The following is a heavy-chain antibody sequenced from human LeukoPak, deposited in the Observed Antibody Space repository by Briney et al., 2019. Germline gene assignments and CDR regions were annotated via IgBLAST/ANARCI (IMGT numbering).Heavy chain of an antibody. CDR2: IRGSSSTI. D-gene: IGHD5-12*01. CDR1: GFTFSSYS. V-gene: IGHV3-48*04. J-gene: IGHJ4*02. Sequence: GGSLRLSCAPSGFTFSSYSMNWVRQAPGKGLEWVSYIRGSSSTIYYTDSVKGRFTTSRDNAKNSVYLQINSLRAEDTAVYYCARDSGYEFDFWGQGTLVTVSS. CDR3: ARDSGYEFDF.